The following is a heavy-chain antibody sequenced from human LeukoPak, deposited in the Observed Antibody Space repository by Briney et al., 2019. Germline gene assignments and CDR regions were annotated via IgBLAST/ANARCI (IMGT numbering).Heavy chain of an antibody. Sequence: PGGSLRLSCAASGFTFSHYGMHWVRQAPGKGLEWVANIKQEGSEKNYVDSVKGRFTISRDNAKNSLYLQMNSLRAEDTAVYYCARDRADYYDSSGPPGYWGQGTLVTVSS. CDR2: IKQEGSEK. D-gene: IGHD3-22*01. CDR1: GFTFSHYG. V-gene: IGHV3-7*04. CDR3: ARDRADYYDSSGPPGY. J-gene: IGHJ4*02.